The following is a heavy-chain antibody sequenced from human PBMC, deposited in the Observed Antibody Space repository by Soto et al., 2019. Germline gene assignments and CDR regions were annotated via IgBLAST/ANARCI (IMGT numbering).Heavy chain of an antibody. D-gene: IGHD4-17*01. CDR2: ISGSGGST. Sequence: EVQLLESGGGLVQPGGSLRLSCAASGFTFSSYAMSWVRQAPGKGLEWVSAISGSGGSTYYADSVRGRLTISRDNSKVTLYLQMKSLRAEDTAVYYCAKSTVGWYFDLGGRGTLVTVSS. V-gene: IGHV3-23*01. CDR1: GFTFSSYA. J-gene: IGHJ2*01. CDR3: AKSTVGWYFDL.